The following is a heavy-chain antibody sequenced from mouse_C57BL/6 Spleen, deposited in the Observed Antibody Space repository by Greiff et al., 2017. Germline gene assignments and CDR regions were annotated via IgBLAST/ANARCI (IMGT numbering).Heavy chain of an antibody. CDR1: GFTFSSYG. D-gene: IGHD1-1*01. CDR2: ISSGGSYT. V-gene: IGHV5-6*01. J-gene: IGHJ4*01. CDR3: ARHPYYGSSYYAMDY. Sequence: EVKVVESGGDLVKPGGSLKLSCAASGFTFSSYGMSWVRQTPDKRLEWVATISSGGSYTYYPDSVKGRFTISRDNAKNTLYLQMSSLKSEDTAMYYCARHPYYGSSYYAMDYWGQGTSVTVSS.